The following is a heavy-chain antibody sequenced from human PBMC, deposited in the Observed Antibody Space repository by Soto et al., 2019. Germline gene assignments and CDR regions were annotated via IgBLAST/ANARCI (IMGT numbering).Heavy chain of an antibody. J-gene: IGHJ4*02. V-gene: IGHV4-31*03. Sequence: QVQLQESGPGLVKPSQTLSLTCTVSGGSISSGTSYWSWIRQRPGKGLEWIGYIFYSGSFYYTPHLRGRFMILADTSKNQFTLRLSSVTAADTAVYCCARAPETPSILGVALPYFFDYWGQGALVTVSS. CDR3: ARAPETPSILGVALPYFFDY. D-gene: IGHD3-3*01. CDR2: IFYSGSF. CDR1: GGSISSGTSY.